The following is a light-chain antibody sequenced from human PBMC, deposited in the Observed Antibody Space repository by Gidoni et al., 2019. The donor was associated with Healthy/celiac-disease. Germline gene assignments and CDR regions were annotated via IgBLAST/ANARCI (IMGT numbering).Light chain of an antibody. J-gene: IGKJ2*01. V-gene: IGKV3-11*01. CDR2: DAS. CDR3: QQRSNWPGYT. Sequence: DIVLTQSPATLSLSPGERATLSGRASQCVSSCLAWYQQKPGQAPRPLIYDASNRATGRPARFIGSGSWTDFTLTISSLEPEDFAVFYCQQRSNWPGYTFGQGTKLEIK. CDR1: QCVSSC.